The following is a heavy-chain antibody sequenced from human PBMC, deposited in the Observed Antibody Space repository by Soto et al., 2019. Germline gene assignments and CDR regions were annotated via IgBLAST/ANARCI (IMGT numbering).Heavy chain of an antibody. CDR1: GGSISSYY. D-gene: IGHD2-2*01. CDR2: IYYSGST. CDR3: ARAGVGVVPAAMQSYYYYGMDV. Sequence: PSETMSLTCAVSGGSISSYYWSWIRQPPGKGLEWIGYIYYSGSTNYNPSLKSRVTISVDTSKNQFSLKLSSVTAADTAVYYCARAGVGVVPAAMQSYYYYGMDVWGQGTTVTVSS. V-gene: IGHV4-59*01. J-gene: IGHJ6*02.